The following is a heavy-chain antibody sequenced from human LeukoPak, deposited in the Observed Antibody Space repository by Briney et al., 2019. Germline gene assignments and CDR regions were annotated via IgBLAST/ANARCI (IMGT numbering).Heavy chain of an antibody. Sequence: GGSLRLSCAASGFTFSDYYMSWIRQAPGKGLEWVSYISSSGSTIYYADSVKGRFTISRDSAKNSLYLQMSGLTAADTAVYYCAKDRSIGTYYTFDHWGQGTLVTVSS. D-gene: IGHD1-26*01. CDR2: ISSSGSTI. V-gene: IGHV3-11*01. CDR3: AKDRSIGTYYTFDH. CDR1: GFTFSDYY. J-gene: IGHJ4*02.